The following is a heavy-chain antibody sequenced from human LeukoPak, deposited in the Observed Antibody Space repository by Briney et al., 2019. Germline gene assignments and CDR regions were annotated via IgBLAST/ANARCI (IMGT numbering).Heavy chain of an antibody. J-gene: IGHJ6*03. CDR1: GYTFTSYG. Sequence: RGASVKVSCKASGYTFTSYGISWVRQAPGQGLEWMGWISAYNGNTNYAQKLQGRVTMTTDTSTSTAYMELRSLRSDDTAVYYCARALGDFWSGYPGDYYYYYMDVWGKGTTVTVSS. CDR3: ARALGDFWSGYPGDYYYYYMDV. V-gene: IGHV1-18*01. CDR2: ISAYNGNT. D-gene: IGHD3-3*01.